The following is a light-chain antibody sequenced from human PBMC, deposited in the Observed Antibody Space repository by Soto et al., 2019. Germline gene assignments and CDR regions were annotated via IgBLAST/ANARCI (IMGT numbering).Light chain of an antibody. Sequence: QSVLTQPPSASGSPGQSVTISCTGTSSDVGGYNYVSWYQQHPGKAPKLMIYEVSKRPSGVPDRFSGSKSGNTASLTVSGLQAEDEADYYCSSYAGSNIRHYVFGTGTKVTVL. J-gene: IGLJ1*01. CDR1: SSDVGGYNY. V-gene: IGLV2-8*01. CDR2: EVS. CDR3: SSYAGSNIRHYV.